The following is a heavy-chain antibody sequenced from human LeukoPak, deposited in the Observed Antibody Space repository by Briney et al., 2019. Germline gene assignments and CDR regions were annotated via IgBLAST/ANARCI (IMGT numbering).Heavy chain of an antibody. D-gene: IGHD4-17*01. CDR3: ARENYGDYVEAFDI. CDR2: IGSSSSSK. Sequence: GGSLRLSCAASGFTFSSYAMSWVRQAPVKGLEWVSCIGSSSSSKYYAESVKGRFTISRDNAKNSLYLQMNSLRAEDTAVYYCARENYGDYVEAFDIWGQGTMVTVSS. J-gene: IGHJ3*02. CDR1: GFTFSSYA. V-gene: IGHV3-21*01.